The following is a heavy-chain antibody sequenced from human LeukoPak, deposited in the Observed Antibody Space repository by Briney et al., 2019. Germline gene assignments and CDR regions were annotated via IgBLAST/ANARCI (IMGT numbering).Heavy chain of an antibody. CDR3: AKSGSHDFATHYYYYHYMDV. CDR2: IRYDGSDK. Sequence: GGSLRLSCAASGFTFSSYGMHWVRQAPGKGLEWVSFIRYDGSDKYYADSVKGRFTISRDNSKNTLYLQMNSLGAEDTAVYYCAKSGSHDFATHYYYYHYMDVWGKGTTVTVSS. V-gene: IGHV3-30*02. J-gene: IGHJ6*03. CDR1: GFTFSSYG. D-gene: IGHD3-3*01.